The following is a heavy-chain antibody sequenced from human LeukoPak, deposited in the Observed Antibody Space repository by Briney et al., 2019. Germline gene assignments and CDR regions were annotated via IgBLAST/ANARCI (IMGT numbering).Heavy chain of an antibody. CDR3: AGGQMFTSGGFDN. J-gene: IGHJ4*02. Sequence: GRSLRLSCAASGFTFHDYTIHWVRQAPGKGLEWVSLVTWDGGRTYYADSVKGRFTISRDNSKNMVYLQMNSLRAEDTALYYCAGGQMFTSGGFDNWGQGALVTVSS. D-gene: IGHD6-19*01. V-gene: IGHV3-43*01. CDR2: VTWDGGRT. CDR1: GFTFHDYT.